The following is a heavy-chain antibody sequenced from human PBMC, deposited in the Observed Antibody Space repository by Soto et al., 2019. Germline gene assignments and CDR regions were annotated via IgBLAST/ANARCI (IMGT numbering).Heavy chain of an antibody. Sequence: QVQLQESGPGLVTPSETLSLTCTVSGGSVSSGTYYWSWIRQPPGKGLEWIGYISSRGSTSYNPSLKGRVTISVDTSKNQFSLKLTSVTAADTAVYYCAMAGNYRYFDAWGQGTLVAVSS. CDR3: AMAGNYRYFDA. CDR2: ISSRGST. J-gene: IGHJ4*02. D-gene: IGHD1-7*01. V-gene: IGHV4-61*01. CDR1: GGSVSSGTYY.